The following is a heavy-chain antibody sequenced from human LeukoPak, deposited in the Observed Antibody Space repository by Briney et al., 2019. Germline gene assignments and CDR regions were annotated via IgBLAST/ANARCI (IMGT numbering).Heavy chain of an antibody. CDR3: ARETRQDRHFDY. CDR2: IRYDGSKK. D-gene: IGHD3-22*01. Sequence: PGGSLRLSCAASGFIFSSYGMHWVRQAPGKGLEWVAFIRYDGSKKYYADSVKGRFTISRDNSKNTLYLQMNSLRVEDTAVYYCARETRQDRHFDYWGQGTLVTVSS. CDR1: GFIFSSYG. J-gene: IGHJ4*02. V-gene: IGHV3-30*02.